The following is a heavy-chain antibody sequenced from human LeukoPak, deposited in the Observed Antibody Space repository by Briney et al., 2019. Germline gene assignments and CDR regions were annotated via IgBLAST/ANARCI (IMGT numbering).Heavy chain of an antibody. J-gene: IGHJ4*02. V-gene: IGHV3-30*03. D-gene: IGHD1-26*01. CDR2: ISYDESNK. CDR3: ARDDGGSYRPLDY. Sequence: PGRSLRLSCAASGFTFTNYGMHWVRQAPGKGLEWVAVISYDESNKSYADSVKGRFTISRDTSKNTLYLQMNSLRAEDTAVYYCARDDGGSYRPLDYWGQGTLVTVSS. CDR1: GFTFTNYG.